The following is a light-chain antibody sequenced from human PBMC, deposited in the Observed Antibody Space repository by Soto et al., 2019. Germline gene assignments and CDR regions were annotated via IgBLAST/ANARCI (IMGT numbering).Light chain of an antibody. CDR3: QQHNQWPIT. J-gene: IGKJ5*01. CDR1: QSFSSN. Sequence: EIVMTQSPATLSVSPGERATLSCRASQSFSSNLAWYQQKPGQAPRLLIYYISTRATGIPARFSGSGSGTEFTLTINSLQSEDSAVYYCQQHNQWPITFGQGTRLEIK. CDR2: YIS. V-gene: IGKV3D-15*01.